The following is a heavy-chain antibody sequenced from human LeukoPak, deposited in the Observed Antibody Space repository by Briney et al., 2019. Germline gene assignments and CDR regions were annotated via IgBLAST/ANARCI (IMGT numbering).Heavy chain of an antibody. J-gene: IGHJ4*02. CDR3: ARDTRYFDS. CDR2: INQDGSDK. CDR1: GFTFSSNS. Sequence: GGSLRLSCAASGFTFSSNSMTWVRQAPGKGLEWVGNINQDGSDKYYGDSVKGRFTISRDNAKNSLYLQMNSLRAEDTAVYYCARDTRYFDSWGQGNMVTVSS. V-gene: IGHV3-7*01.